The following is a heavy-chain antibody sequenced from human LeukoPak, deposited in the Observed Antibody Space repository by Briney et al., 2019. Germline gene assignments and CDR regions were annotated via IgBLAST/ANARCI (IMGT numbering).Heavy chain of an antibody. D-gene: IGHD6-19*01. CDR1: GFTFSSYA. CDR3: AKMGSGWYVRDYFDY. CDR2: ISGSCGST. J-gene: IGHJ4*02. Sequence: GGSLRLSCAASGFTFSSYAMSWVRQAPGKGLEWVSAISGSCGSTYYADSVKGRFTISRDNSKNTLYLQMNSLRAEDTAVYYCAKMGSGWYVRDYFDYWGQGTLVTVSS. V-gene: IGHV3-23*01.